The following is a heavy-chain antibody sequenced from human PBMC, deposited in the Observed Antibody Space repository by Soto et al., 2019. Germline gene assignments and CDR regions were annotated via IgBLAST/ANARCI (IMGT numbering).Heavy chain of an antibody. CDR3: ARLLHPYGSGSPLQSAYYGMDI. Sequence: PSETLSLTCTVSGGSISSSSYYWGWIRQPPGKGLEWIGSIYYSGSTYYNPSLKSRVTISVDTSKNQFSLKLSSVTAADTAVYYCARLLHPYGSGSPLQSAYYGMDIWGQGTTVTVS. V-gene: IGHV4-39*01. J-gene: IGHJ6*02. CDR2: IYYSGST. CDR1: GGSISSSSYY. D-gene: IGHD3-10*01.